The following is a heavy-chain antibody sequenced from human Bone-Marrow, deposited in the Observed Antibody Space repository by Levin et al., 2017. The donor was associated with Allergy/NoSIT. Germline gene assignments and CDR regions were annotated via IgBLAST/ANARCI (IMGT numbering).Heavy chain of an antibody. CDR2: TRFDGSNT. Sequence: GGSLRLSCAASGFSFSGYVIHWVRQAPGKGLEWVAVTRFDGSNTYYADSVKGRFTISRDNSKSTLYLEMTSLRAGDTAVYFCARDAGDDTTGYYFDFWGQGTLVTVSS. J-gene: IGHJ4*02. CDR1: GFSFSGYV. CDR3: ARDAGDDTTGYYFDF. D-gene: IGHD3-22*01. V-gene: IGHV3-33*01.